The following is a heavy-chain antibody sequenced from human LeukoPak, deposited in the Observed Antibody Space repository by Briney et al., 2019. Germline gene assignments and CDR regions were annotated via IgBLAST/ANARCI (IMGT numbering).Heavy chain of an antibody. CDR3: ASWYHIDY. Sequence: PGGSLRLSCAASGFTVNSNDMNWVRQAPGKGLEWVSLIHSGGTRYTDSVRGRFTISRDNSKNTLYLQMNSLRAEDTAMYYCASWYHIDYWGQGTLVTVSS. CDR2: IHSGGTR. CDR1: GFTVNSND. V-gene: IGHV3-53*01. D-gene: IGHD2-2*01. J-gene: IGHJ4*02.